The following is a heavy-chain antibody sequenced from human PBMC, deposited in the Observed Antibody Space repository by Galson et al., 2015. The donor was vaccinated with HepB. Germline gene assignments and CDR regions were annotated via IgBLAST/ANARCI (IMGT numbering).Heavy chain of an antibody. CDR2: ISGSGGST. J-gene: IGHJ4*02. D-gene: IGHD1-26*01. V-gene: IGHV3-23*01. CDR3: AKSPSGSYPGGGFDY. CDR1: GFSFSSYA. Sequence: SLRLSCAASGFSFSSYAMSWVRQAPGKGLEWVSTISGSGGSTYYADSVKGRFTISRDNSKNTLYLQMNSLRAEDTAVYYCAKSPSGSYPGGGFDYWGQGTLVTVSS.